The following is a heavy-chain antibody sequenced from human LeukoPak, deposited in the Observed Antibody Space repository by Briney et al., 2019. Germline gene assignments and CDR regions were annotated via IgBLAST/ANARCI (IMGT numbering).Heavy chain of an antibody. Sequence: ASVKVSCKASGYTFTGYYMHWVRQAPGQGLEWMGWINPNSGGTNYAQKFQGRVTMTRDTSISTAYMELRRLRSDDTAVYYCARDLMYSSGCPGYWGQGTLVTVSS. D-gene: IGHD6-19*01. V-gene: IGHV1-2*02. CDR3: ARDLMYSSGCPGY. J-gene: IGHJ4*02. CDR1: GYTFTGYY. CDR2: INPNSGGT.